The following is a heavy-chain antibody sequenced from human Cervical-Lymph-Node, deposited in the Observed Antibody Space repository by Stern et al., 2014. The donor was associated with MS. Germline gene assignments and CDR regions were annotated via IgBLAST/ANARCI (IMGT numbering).Heavy chain of an antibody. D-gene: IGHD5-18*01. J-gene: IGHJ4*02. CDR3: ARGRYTDGNHLDY. V-gene: IGHV3-11*01. CDR2: IDETGSTI. CDR1: GFTFSGYF. Sequence: VQLVESGGGLVRPGGALRLSCAASGFTFSGYFMNWIRQAPGKGLGWVSYIDETGSTIYYANSVKGRFTISRDNARNSLYLQMNSLRAEDTAKYYCARGRYTDGNHLDYWGQGTLVTVSS.